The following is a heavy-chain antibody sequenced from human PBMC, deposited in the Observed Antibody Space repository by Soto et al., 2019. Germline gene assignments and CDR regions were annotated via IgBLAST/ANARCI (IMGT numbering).Heavy chain of an antibody. CDR1: GGSIINYY. Sequence: QVQLQESGPGLVKPSETLSLTCTVSGGSIINYYWRWIRQPPGKGLEWIGYVYYSGSTNYNPSLKSRVTISVDRSKNQFSLKLNSVTAADTAVYYCARGGKYFYDTAGSPNWFDPWGQGTLVTVSS. CDR3: ARGGKYFYDTAGSPNWFDP. J-gene: IGHJ5*02. V-gene: IGHV4-59*12. D-gene: IGHD3-22*01. CDR2: VYYSGST.